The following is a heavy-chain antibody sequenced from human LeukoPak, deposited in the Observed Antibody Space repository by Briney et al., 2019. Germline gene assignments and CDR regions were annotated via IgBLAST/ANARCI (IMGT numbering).Heavy chain of an antibody. J-gene: IGHJ3*02. CDR2: IFYTGGT. CDR3: ARRGGSPLGAFDI. Sequence: PSETLSLTCSVSGGSITSSSYYWGWVRQPPEKGLEWIGSIFYTGGTYYSPSLKSRVTMSVDTSKNQFSLRLSSVTAADTAVYYCARRGGSPLGAFDIWSQGTMVIVSS. V-gene: IGHV4-39*07. CDR1: GGSITSSSYY. D-gene: IGHD1-26*01.